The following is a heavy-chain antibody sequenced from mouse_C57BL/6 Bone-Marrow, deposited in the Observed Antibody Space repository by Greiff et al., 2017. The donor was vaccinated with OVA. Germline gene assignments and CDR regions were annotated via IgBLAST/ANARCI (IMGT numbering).Heavy chain of an antibody. CDR3: ARLGGYYLWWYFDV. CDR1: GYTFTNYW. J-gene: IGHJ1*03. V-gene: IGHV1-63*01. Sequence: VQLVESGAELVRPGTSVKMSCKASGYTFTNYWIGWAKQRPGHGLEWIGDIYPGGGYTNYNEKFKGKATLTADKSSSTAYMQFSSLTSEDSAIYYCARLGGYYLWWYFDVWGTGTTVTVSS. CDR2: IYPGGGYT. D-gene: IGHD2-3*01.